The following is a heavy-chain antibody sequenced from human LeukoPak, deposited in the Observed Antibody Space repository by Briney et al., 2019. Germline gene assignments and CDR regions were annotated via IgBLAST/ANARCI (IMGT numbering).Heavy chain of an antibody. J-gene: IGHJ4*02. CDR2: IIPIFGTA. CDR3: ARDETYYDFWSGYPNFDY. V-gene: IGHV1-69*13. D-gene: IGHD3-3*01. CDR1: GGTFSSYA. Sequence: ASVKVSCKASGGTFSSYAISWVRQAPGQGLEWMGGIIPIFGTANYAQKFQGRVTITADESTSTDYMELSSLRSEDTAVYYCARDETYYDFWSGYPNFDYWGQGPLVTVSS.